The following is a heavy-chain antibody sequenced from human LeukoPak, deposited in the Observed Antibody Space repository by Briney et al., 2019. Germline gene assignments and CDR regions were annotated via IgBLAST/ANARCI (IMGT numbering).Heavy chain of an antibody. V-gene: IGHV3-7*01. D-gene: IGHD5-12*01. CDR1: GFTFSNYW. CDR2: INQDGSKE. CDR3: VRDGGVSGYDLLDY. J-gene: IGHJ4*02. Sequence: TGGSLRLSCAASGFTFSNYWMTWVRQAPGKGLERVAHINQDGSKEYYMDSVKARFTISRDNAKNSLSLQMNSLRAEDTAVYYCVRDGGVSGYDLLDYWGQGTLVTVSS.